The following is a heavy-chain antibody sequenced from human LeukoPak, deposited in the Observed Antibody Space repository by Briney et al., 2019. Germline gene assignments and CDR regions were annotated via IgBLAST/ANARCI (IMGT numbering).Heavy chain of an antibody. D-gene: IGHD3-10*02. Sequence: GGSLRLSCATSGFPFSDFSMTWVRQAPGKGLEWISTTNSGGTTTYYAESVKGRFTISRDNFKNALYLQMSSLRVEDTAIYYCAKQSYARSLGEGGPGTLVTVSS. CDR3: AKQSYARSLGE. J-gene: IGHJ4*02. CDR2: TNSGGTTT. CDR1: GFPFSDFS. V-gene: IGHV3-23*01.